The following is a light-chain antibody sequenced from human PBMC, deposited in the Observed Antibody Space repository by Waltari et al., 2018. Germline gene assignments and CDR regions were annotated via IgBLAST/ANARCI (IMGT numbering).Light chain of an antibody. Sequence: EVVLTQSPATLSLSPGERATLSCRASQSVSNYLAWYQQKPGQAPRLLIDDASNRATGIPARFSGSGSGTDFTLTISSLEPEDFAVYYCQQRKFWPPITIGQGTRLESK. CDR2: DAS. J-gene: IGKJ5*01. V-gene: IGKV3-11*01. CDR1: QSVSNY. CDR3: QQRKFWPPIT.